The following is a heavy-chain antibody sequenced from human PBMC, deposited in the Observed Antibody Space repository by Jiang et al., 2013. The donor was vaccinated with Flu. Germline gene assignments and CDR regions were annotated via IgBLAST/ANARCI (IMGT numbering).Heavy chain of an antibody. CDR1: GDSISGYY. D-gene: IGHD2-8*02. J-gene: IGHJ4*01. Sequence: LLKPSETLSLTCTVSGDSISGYYWNWIRQSPGKGLEWIAYIYDIGYTNHNPSLKSRVSISLNKSKNQISLRLSSVTAADTAVYYCARSLVPNYFDYWG. CDR2: IYDIGYT. V-gene: IGHV4-59*01. CDR3: ARSLVPNYFDY.